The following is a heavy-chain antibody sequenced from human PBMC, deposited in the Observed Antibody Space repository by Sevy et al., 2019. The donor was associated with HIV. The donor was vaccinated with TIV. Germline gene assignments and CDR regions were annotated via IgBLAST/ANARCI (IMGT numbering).Heavy chain of an antibody. CDR2: VRYDGGNQ. Sequence: GGSLRLSCAASGFTFRSYDMHWVRQAPGKGLEWVAIVRYDGGNQQYADSVKGRFTISRDNSRNTLHLQMNSLRAEDTAVYFCARERVSPGPLIDNYGMDVWGQGTTVTVSS. CDR1: GFTFRSYD. CDR3: ARERVSPGPLIDNYGMDV. D-gene: IGHD2-15*01. J-gene: IGHJ6*02. V-gene: IGHV3-30*02.